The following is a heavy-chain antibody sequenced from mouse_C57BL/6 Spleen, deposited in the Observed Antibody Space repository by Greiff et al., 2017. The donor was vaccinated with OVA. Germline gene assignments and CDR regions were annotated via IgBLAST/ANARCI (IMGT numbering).Heavy chain of an antibody. CDR2: IDPSDSYT. CDR3: ASRGDYYGSSYRGYYAMDY. D-gene: IGHD1-1*01. Sequence: QVQLQQPGAELVMPGASVKLSCKASGYTFTSYWMHWVKQRPGQGLEWIGEIDPSDSYTNYNQKFQGKSTLTVDKSSSTAYMQLSSLTSEDSAVYYCASRGDYYGSSYRGYYAMDYWGQGTSVTVSS. J-gene: IGHJ4*01. V-gene: IGHV1-69*01. CDR1: GYTFTSYW.